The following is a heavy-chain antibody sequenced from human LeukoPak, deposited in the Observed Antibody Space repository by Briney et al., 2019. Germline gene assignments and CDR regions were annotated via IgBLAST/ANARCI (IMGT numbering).Heavy chain of an antibody. CDR1: GFTFSSYG. J-gene: IGHJ4*02. D-gene: IGHD2-2*01. CDR2: ISYDGSNK. Sequence: GGSLRLSCAASGFTFSSYGMHWVRQAPGKGLEWVADISYDGSNKYYADSVKGRFTISRDNSKNTLYLQMNSLRAEDTAVYYCANGEDVVVPAATSGYWGQGTLVTVSS. CDR3: ANGEDVVVPAATSGY. V-gene: IGHV3-30*18.